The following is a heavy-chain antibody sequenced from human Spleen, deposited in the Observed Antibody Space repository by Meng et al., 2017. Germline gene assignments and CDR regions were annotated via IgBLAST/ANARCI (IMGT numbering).Heavy chain of an antibody. CDR2: ISAYSGNT. Sequence: QVQLVQSGAEVKKPGASVKGYCKASVYTFTSYGISWVRQAPGQGLEWMGWISAYSGNTDYAQKFQGRVTMTTDTSTSTAYMELTSLRSDDTAVYYCATRGNPYLNCWGQGTLVTVSS. V-gene: IGHV1-18*01. J-gene: IGHJ4*02. CDR1: VYTFTSYG. CDR3: ATRGNPYLNC.